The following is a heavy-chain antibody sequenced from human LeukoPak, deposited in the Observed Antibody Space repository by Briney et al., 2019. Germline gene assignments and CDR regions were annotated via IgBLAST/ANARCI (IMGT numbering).Heavy chain of an antibody. CDR3: ARDPVWYYDSSGFPY. J-gene: IGHJ4*02. CDR2: IHHSGST. V-gene: IGHV4-38-2*02. CDR1: GYSISSGYY. D-gene: IGHD3-22*01. Sequence: SETLSLTCTVSGYSISSGYYWGWIRQPPGKGLEWIGSIHHSGSTYYNPSLKSRVTISVDTSKNQFSLKLSSVTAADTAVYYCARDPVWYYDSSGFPYWGQGTLVTVSS.